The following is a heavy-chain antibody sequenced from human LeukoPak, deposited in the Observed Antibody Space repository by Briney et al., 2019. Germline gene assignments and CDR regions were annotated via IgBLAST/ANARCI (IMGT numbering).Heavy chain of an antibody. D-gene: IGHD1-26*01. V-gene: IGHV1-69*05. Sequence: ASVRVSCNASGDIFNSYSVSWVRQAPGQGGEWMGGIIPIFGSTNYAQKFQGRVTITTDQSTRTAYMELISLSSNDTAVYYCARVGRSRGSLPNSYYYMDVWGKGTTVTVSS. J-gene: IGHJ6*03. CDR2: IIPIFGST. CDR3: ARVGRSRGSLPNSYYYMDV. CDR1: GDIFNSYS.